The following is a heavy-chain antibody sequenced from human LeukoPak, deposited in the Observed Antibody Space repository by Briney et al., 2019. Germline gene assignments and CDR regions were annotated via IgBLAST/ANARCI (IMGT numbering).Heavy chain of an antibody. CDR3: ARDGNEAVAGTGAVTH. J-gene: IGHJ4*02. V-gene: IGHV1-2*02. CDR2: INPGSGDT. D-gene: IGHD6-19*01. CDR1: GYPFTGYY. Sequence: ASVKVSCKTSGYPFTGYYMYWVRQAPGQGLEWMGWINPGSGDTNYAQNFQGRVTMTRDTSISTAYMELSRLTSDDTAMYYCARDGNEAVAGTGAVTHWGQGTLVTVSS.